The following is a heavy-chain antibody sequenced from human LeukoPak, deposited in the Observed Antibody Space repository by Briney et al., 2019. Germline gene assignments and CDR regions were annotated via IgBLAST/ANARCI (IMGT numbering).Heavy chain of an antibody. V-gene: IGHV1-8*01. CDR2: VNPNSGHA. Sequence: ASVKVSCKASGYTFTSYDINWVRQATGQGLEWMGWVNPNSGHAGSPQKFQGRVTMTRDTSISTAYMELSSLTSEDTAVYYCARGILEGVDVWGQGTAVTVS. J-gene: IGHJ6*02. CDR3: ARGILEGVDV. D-gene: IGHD2-21*01. CDR1: GYTFTSYD.